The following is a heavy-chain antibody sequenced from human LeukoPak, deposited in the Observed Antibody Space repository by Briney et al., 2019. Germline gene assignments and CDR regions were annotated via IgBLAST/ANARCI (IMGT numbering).Heavy chain of an antibody. J-gene: IGHJ4*02. V-gene: IGHV4-59*01. CDR1: GGSISSYY. Sequence: SETLSLTCTVSGGSISSYYWSWIRQPPGKGLEWIGYIYYSGSTNYNPSLKSRVTISVDTSKNQFSLKLSSVTAADTAVYYCASDLAAAGTLSYWGQGTLVTVSS. D-gene: IGHD6-13*01. CDR2: IYYSGST. CDR3: ASDLAAAGTLSY.